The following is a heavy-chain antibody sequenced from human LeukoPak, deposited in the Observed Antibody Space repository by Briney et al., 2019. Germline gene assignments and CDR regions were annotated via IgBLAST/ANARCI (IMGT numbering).Heavy chain of an antibody. V-gene: IGHV4-59*01. J-gene: IGHJ4*02. Sequence: SETLSLTCTVSGGSISSYYWSWIRQPPGKGLEWIGYIYYSGSTNYNPSLKSRVTISVDTSKNQFSLKLSSVTAADMAVYYCASEDDYYDSSGYFDYRGQGTLVTVSS. CDR3: ASEDDYYDSSGYFDY. CDR2: IYYSGST. CDR1: GGSISSYY. D-gene: IGHD3-22*01.